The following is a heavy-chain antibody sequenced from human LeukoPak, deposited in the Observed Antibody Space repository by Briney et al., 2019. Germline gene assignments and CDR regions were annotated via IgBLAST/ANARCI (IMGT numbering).Heavy chain of an antibody. V-gene: IGHV3-23*01. CDR3: VKDRCDRTTCPEV. J-gene: IGHJ4*02. D-gene: IGHD2-2*01. CDR1: GFTFSSYA. CDR2: ISGSGGST. Sequence: GGSLRLSCAASGFTFSSYAMSWVRQAPGKGLEWVSAISGSGGSTYYADSVKGRFTISRDNSKNTLYLQMNSLRAEDTAVYYCVKDRCDRTTCPEVWGQGTLVTVSS.